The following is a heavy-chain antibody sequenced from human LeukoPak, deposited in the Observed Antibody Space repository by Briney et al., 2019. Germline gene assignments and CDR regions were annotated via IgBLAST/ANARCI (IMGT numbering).Heavy chain of an antibody. D-gene: IGHD6-6*01. CDR1: GLTVSSSY. Sequence: GGSLRLSCAASGLTVSSSYMSWVRQAPGKGLEWVSIIYNDGSTYYADSMKGRFTISRDNSKNTLYLQVNSLRAEDTAVYYCAKYLSEKGPPYGLDVWGQGTTVTVSS. CDR3: AKYLSEKGPPYGLDV. V-gene: IGHV3-53*01. J-gene: IGHJ6*02. CDR2: IYNDGST.